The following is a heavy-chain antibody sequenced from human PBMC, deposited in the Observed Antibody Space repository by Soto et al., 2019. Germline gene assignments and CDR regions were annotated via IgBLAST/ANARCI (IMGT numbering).Heavy chain of an antibody. D-gene: IGHD6-13*01. CDR2: IGGSGGST. Sequence: GGSLRLSCAASGFTFSSYAMSWVRQAPGKGLEWVSVIGGSGGSTYYADSVKGRFTISRDNSKNTLYLQMNSLRSEDTAVYYCARGVAAAGTSQFDYWGQGTLVTVSS. V-gene: IGHV3-23*01. J-gene: IGHJ4*02. CDR3: ARGVAAAGTSQFDY. CDR1: GFTFSSYA.